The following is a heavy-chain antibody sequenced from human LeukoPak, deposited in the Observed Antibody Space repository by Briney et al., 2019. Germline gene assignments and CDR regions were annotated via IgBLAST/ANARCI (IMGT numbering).Heavy chain of an antibody. V-gene: IGHV3-53*01. J-gene: IGHJ4*02. CDR1: GFIVNKLY. D-gene: IGHD3-16*01. CDR2: IYRSGDT. CDR3: AGAEYYGSSIDY. Sequence: GGSLRLSCAASGFIVNKLYMNWVRQAPGKGLEWVSIIYRSGDTYYGDSVKGRFTISRDSSKNTLHLQMNSLRVEDTAIYYCAGAEYYGSSIDYWGQGTPVTVSS.